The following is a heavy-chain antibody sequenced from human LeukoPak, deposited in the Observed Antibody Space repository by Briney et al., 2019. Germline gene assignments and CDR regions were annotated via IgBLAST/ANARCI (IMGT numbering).Heavy chain of an antibody. Sequence: PSETLSLTCTVSGGSISTFYWTWIRQPAGKGLEWIGRINNSGSTNYNPSLRSRVSMSVDRSKNQFSVTLSSVTAADTAVYFCAREGGDPRWLDPWGQGTLVTVPS. D-gene: IGHD6-25*01. CDR1: GGSISTFY. CDR3: AREGGDPRWLDP. CDR2: INNSGST. V-gene: IGHV4-4*07. J-gene: IGHJ5*02.